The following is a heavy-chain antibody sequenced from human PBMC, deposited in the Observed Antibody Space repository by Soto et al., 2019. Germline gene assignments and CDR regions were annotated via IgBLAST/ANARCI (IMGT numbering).Heavy chain of an antibody. V-gene: IGHV1-18*01. CDR1: GYTFTSSG. Sequence: QVQLVQSGAEVKEPGASVKVSCKASGYTFTSSGISWVRQTPGQGLEWMGWISTSHGNTNFAQRFQDRVTMTTDTSTGNAAMELRSRRSDDTAVYYCARDLGCCTSTGCPRRWFAPWGQGSVVTVSS. CDR2: ISTSHGNT. J-gene: IGHJ5*02. D-gene: IGHD2-8*01. CDR3: ARDLGCCTSTGCPRRWFAP.